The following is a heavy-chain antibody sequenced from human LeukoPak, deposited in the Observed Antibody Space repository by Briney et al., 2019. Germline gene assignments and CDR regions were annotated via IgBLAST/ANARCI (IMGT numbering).Heavy chain of an antibody. J-gene: IGHJ4*02. CDR3: ARGRGQQLVKTFDY. D-gene: IGHD6-13*01. CDR1: GDSITSSAFY. Sequence: SETLSLTCTVSGDSITSSAFYWGWIRQAPGKGLEWIGNIFHGGNTHYNPSLKSRVTISVDTSKNQFSLKLSSVTAADTAVYYCARGRGQQLVKTFDYWGQGTLVTVSS. CDR2: IFHGGNT. V-gene: IGHV4-39*07.